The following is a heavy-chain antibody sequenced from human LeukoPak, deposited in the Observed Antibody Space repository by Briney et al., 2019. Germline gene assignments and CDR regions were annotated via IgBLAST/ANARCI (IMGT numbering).Heavy chain of an antibody. CDR1: DGSITRSSYY. CDR2: IYYSGIA. CDR3: ARLRVTTGFYY. J-gene: IGHJ4*02. D-gene: IGHD2-21*02. V-gene: IGHV4-39*01. Sequence: PSETLSLTCTVSDGSITRSSYYWGWIRQTPGEGLDWIGSIYYSGIAYYNPSLQGRVTMSVDTSKNQFSLKLNSVTVADTAVYYCARLRVTTGFYYWDQGIPVTVSS.